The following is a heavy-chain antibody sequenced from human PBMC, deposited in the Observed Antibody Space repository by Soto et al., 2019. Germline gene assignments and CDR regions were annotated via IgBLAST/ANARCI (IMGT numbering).Heavy chain of an antibody. V-gene: IGHV3-23*01. CDR1: GFSFNNYA. CDR3: AKDVGGNHCTPSSGLYFLHS. J-gene: IGHJ4*02. CDR2: ISDSGST. Sequence: EVQLLESGGGLVQPGGSLRLSCAASGFSFNNYAMNWVRQAPGQGLEWVSTISDSGSTYYADSVKGRFTISRDNSKNTMYLQMKSRRDEDTAVYFYAKDVGGNHCTPSSGLYFLHSWGGGTLVTVSS. D-gene: IGHD3-16*01.